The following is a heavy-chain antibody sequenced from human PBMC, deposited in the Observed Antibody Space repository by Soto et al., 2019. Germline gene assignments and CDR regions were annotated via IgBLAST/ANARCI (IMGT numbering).Heavy chain of an antibody. V-gene: IGHV3-23*01. Sequence: GGSLRLSFAGSGFTFSSYAMAWVRQAPGKGLEWVSAISGSGGSTHDADSVKGRFTISRDNSKNTLYLQMNSLRAEDTAAYYCAKVGSSSRYYFDYWGQGTLVPVSS. J-gene: IGHJ4*02. CDR1: GFTFSSYA. CDR3: AKVGSSSRYYFDY. CDR2: ISGSGGST. D-gene: IGHD6-6*01.